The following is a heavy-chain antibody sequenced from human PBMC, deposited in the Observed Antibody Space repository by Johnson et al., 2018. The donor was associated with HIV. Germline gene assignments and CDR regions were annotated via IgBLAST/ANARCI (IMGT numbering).Heavy chain of an antibody. CDR3: AKDMSGYDDAFDI. CDR1: GFTFSSYG. D-gene: IGHD5-12*01. Sequence: VQLVESGGGVVQPGRSLRLSCAASGFTFSSYGMHWVRQAPGKGLEWVAVISYDGSNKYYADSVKGRFTISRDNAKNSLYLQMNRLRGEDTALYHCAKDMSGYDDAFDIWGQGTMVTVSA. V-gene: IGHV3-30*18. J-gene: IGHJ3*02. CDR2: ISYDGSNK.